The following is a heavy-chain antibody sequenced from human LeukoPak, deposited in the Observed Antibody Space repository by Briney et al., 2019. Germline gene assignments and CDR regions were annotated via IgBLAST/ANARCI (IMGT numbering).Heavy chain of an antibody. V-gene: IGHV3-15*01. CDR3: NTESRDSSGWYGAFDI. D-gene: IGHD6-19*01. CDR2: IKSKTDGGAT. Sequence: GGSLRLSCAASGVFSTNAWMSWVRQAPGKGLEWVGRIKSKTDGGATDFAAPVKGRFTISRDDSKNTLYLQMNSLKIEDTAVYDFNTESRDSSGWYGAFDIWGQGTMVTVSS. CDR1: GVFSTNAW. J-gene: IGHJ3*02.